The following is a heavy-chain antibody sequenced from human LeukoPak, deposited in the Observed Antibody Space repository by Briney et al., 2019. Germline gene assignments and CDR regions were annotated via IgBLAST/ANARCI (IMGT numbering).Heavy chain of an antibody. CDR2: IYTSSSTM. Sequence: PGGSLRLSCAASAFTFSDYNMNWVRQAPGKGLEWISYIYTSSSTMYYADSVMGRFTISRDNAKESLYLQMNSLRDEDTAVYYCAREDDSWGPNNLDLWGQGTMVTVSS. CDR3: AREDDSWGPNNLDL. CDR1: AFTFSDYN. V-gene: IGHV3-48*02. D-gene: IGHD7-27*01. J-gene: IGHJ3*01.